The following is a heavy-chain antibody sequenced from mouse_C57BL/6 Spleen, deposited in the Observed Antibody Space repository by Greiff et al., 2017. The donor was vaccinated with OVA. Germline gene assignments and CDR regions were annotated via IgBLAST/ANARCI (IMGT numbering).Heavy chain of an antibody. CDR1: GFTFSDFY. Sequence: EVQLVESGGGLVQSGRSLRLSCATSGFTFSDFYMEWVRQAPGKGLEWIAASRNKANDYTTEYSASVKGRFIVSRDTSQTFLYLQMNALRAKDSAIYDCARDYYGSSHCYFDVWGTGTTVTVSS. D-gene: IGHD1-1*01. CDR3: ARDYYGSSHCYFDV. CDR2: SRNKANDYTT. J-gene: IGHJ1*03. V-gene: IGHV7-1*01.